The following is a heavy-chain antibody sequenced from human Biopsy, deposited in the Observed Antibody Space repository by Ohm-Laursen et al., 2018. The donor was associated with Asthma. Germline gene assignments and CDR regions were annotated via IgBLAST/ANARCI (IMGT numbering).Heavy chain of an antibody. D-gene: IGHD5-18*01. Sequence: SDTLSLTCTVSGGSVSSGSHYWSWIRQPPGKGLEWIGYISYSGSTNYNPSLKSRVTISVDTSKNQFPLKLSSVTAADTAVYYCARDFVDSAMDYFDYWGQGTLVTVSS. V-gene: IGHV4-61*01. CDR2: ISYSGST. CDR3: ARDFVDSAMDYFDY. CDR1: GGSVSSGSHY. J-gene: IGHJ4*02.